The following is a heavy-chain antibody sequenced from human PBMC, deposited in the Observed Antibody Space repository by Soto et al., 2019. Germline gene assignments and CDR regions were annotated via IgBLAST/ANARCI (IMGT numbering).Heavy chain of an antibody. CDR2: IPYDGSNK. D-gene: IGHD3-22*01. Sequence: QVRLVESGGGVVQPGRSLRLSCAASGFTFSNYGMHWVRQAPGKGLEWVAVIPYDGSNKYYADSVKGRFTISRDNSKNTLYLQMNSRRAEDTAVYYCAKDRYYDISGPDYWGQGTLVTVSS. CDR1: GFTFSNYG. CDR3: AKDRYYDISGPDY. V-gene: IGHV3-30*18. J-gene: IGHJ4*02.